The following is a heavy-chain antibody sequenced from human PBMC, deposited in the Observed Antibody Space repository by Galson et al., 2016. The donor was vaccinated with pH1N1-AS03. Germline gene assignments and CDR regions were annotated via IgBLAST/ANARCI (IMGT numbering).Heavy chain of an antibody. J-gene: IGHJ4*02. CDR2: INTDSGGT. D-gene: IGHD3-3*01. CDR3: ARGFLEAVIDY. CDR1: GYAFTDYY. V-gene: IGHV1-2*02. Sequence: SVKVSSKASGYAFTDYYMHLLRQAPGQGLEWMAWINTDSGGTDYAQKFQGRVTMTRDASISTTYMELSSLRSDDTAVYYCARGFLEAVIDYWGQGSLVTVSS.